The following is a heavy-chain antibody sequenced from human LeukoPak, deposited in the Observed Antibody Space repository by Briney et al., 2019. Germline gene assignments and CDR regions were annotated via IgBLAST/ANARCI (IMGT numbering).Heavy chain of an antibody. CDR1: GYTFTGYY. V-gene: IGHV1-2*02. CDR3: ASTNWNYKPGEPDY. J-gene: IGHJ4*02. Sequence: ASVKVSCKASGYTFTGYYMHWVRQAPGQGLEWMGWINPNSGGTNYAQKFQGRVTITTDESTSTAYMELSSLRSEDTAVYYCASTNWNYKPGEPDYWGQGTLVTVSS. D-gene: IGHD1-7*01. CDR2: INPNSGGT.